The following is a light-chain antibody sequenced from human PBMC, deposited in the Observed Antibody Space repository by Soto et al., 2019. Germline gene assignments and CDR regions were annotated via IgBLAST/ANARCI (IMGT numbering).Light chain of an antibody. CDR3: SSYTAFTTYV. V-gene: IGLV2-14*03. CDR2: DVG. Sequence: QSVLTQPASVSGSPGQSITISCTVTNSDVGAYSYVSWYQQYPGKAPKLLIYDVGARPSGISDRFSGSKSGNTASLTISGLQDEDEADYYCSSYTAFTTYVFGSGTKVTVL. J-gene: IGLJ1*01. CDR1: NSDVGAYSY.